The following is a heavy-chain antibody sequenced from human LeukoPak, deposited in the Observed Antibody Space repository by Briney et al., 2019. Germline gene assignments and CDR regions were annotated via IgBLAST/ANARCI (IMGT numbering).Heavy chain of an antibody. CDR1: GDSISSYY. D-gene: IGHD4-17*01. J-gene: IGHJ6*02. V-gene: IGHV4-59*01. CDR2: IYYSGST. CDR3: ARGATHYGDYRNYYSYGMDV. Sequence: PSETLSLTCTVSGDSISSYYWSWIRQPPGKGLEWIGYIYYSGSTNYNPSLKSRVTISVDTSRNQFSLKLSSVTAADTAVYYCARGATHYGDYRNYYSYGMDVWGQGTPVTVSS.